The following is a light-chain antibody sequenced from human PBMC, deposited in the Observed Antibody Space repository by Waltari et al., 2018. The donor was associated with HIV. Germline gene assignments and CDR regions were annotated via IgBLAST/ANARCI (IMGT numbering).Light chain of an antibody. CDR2: NNN. V-gene: IGLV1-44*01. CDR1: RFNIGSNS. CDR3: AAWDESLNGLFGGL. J-gene: IGLJ2*01. Sequence: VLTQPPSASGTPGQRVTISCSGGRFNIGSNSVTWYQHLPGTATRLLIFNNNQRPSGVPDRFSGSKSGTSASLAISGLQSEDEADYYCAAWDESLNGLFGGLFGGGTKLTVL.